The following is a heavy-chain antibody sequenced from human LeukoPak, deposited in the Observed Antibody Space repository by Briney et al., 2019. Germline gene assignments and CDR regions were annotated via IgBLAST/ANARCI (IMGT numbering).Heavy chain of an antibody. J-gene: IGHJ5*02. CDR2: IYHSGST. CDR3: ARGGNYWPQWWFDP. CDR1: GGSISSSNW. Sequence: SETLSLTCAVSGGSISSSNWWSWVRQPPGKGLEWIGEIYHSGSTNYNPSLKSRVTMSLDASKNQFSLELNSVTPADTAVYYCARGGNYWPQWWFDPWGRGTLVSVSS. V-gene: IGHV4-4*02. D-gene: IGHD1-26*01.